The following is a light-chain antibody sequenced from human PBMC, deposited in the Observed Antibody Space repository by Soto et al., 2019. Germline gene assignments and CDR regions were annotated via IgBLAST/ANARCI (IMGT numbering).Light chain of an antibody. V-gene: IGKV3-20*01. J-gene: IGKJ5*01. CDR3: QQYGSSPPIT. CDR2: RTS. CDR1: QTISSNS. Sequence: EIVLTQSPGTLSLSPGERATLSCRASQTISSNSLAWYQQKPGQAPSLLFYRTSSRAPGIPDRFRGSGFGTDFTLIISRLEPEDFAVYYCQQYGSSPPITFGQGTRLEIK.